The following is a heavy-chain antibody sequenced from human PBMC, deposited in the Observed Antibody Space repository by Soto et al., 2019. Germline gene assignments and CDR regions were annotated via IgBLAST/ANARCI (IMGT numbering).Heavy chain of an antibody. Sequence: SETLSLTCIVSGGSISSYYWSWIRLPAGKGLEWIGRIHSGGNTNFNPSLMSRVTMSVDTSKNQFSLKLSSVTAADTAVYYCARGTWVEYSGYASYYYGMDVWGQGTTVTVSS. CDR2: IHSGGNT. V-gene: IGHV4-4*07. J-gene: IGHJ6*02. CDR1: GGSISSYY. CDR3: ARGTWVEYSGYASYYYGMDV. D-gene: IGHD5-12*01.